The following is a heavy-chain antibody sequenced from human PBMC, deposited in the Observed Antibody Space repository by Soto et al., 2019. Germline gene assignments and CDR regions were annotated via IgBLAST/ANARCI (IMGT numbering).Heavy chain of an antibody. J-gene: IGHJ6*02. V-gene: IGHV3-74*01. Sequence: SLRLSCAASGFTFSSYWMHWVRQAPGKGLVWVSRINSDGSSATYADSVKGRFTVSRDNAKNTLYLQMNSLRAEDTAVYYCARDLPTNGDGMEVWGQGTTVTVSS. CDR1: GFTFSSYW. D-gene: IGHD2-8*01. CDR2: INSDGSSA. CDR3: ARDLPTNGDGMEV.